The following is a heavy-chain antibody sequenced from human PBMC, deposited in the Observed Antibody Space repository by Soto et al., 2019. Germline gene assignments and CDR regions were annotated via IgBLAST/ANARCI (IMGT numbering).Heavy chain of an antibody. CDR3: ARDSVLAYY. Sequence: SETLSLTCTVSGGPVGSGSYYWSWIRQPLGKGLEWIGYIYYSGNTDYNPSLRGRATISVDKAKNHFSMQLASVTSADTAIYYCARDSVLAYY. J-gene: IGHJ6*03. V-gene: IGHV4-61*03. CDR1: GGPVGSGSYY. CDR2: IYYSGNT. D-gene: IGHD3-3*02.